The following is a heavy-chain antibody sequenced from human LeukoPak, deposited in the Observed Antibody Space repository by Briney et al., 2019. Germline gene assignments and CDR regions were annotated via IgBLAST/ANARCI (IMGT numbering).Heavy chain of an antibody. Sequence: PSETLSLTCTVSGYSISSGYYWRWIRQPPGKGLEWIGNIYHSGSTYYNSSLKSRLTISIDTSKNQFSLKLTSVTAADTAVYYCARRTTYVGWLPSESPSCFDYWGQGTLVTVSS. D-gene: IGHD5-12*01. V-gene: IGHV4-38-2*02. CDR2: IYHSGST. CDR3: ARRTTYVGWLPSESPSCFDY. J-gene: IGHJ4*02. CDR1: GYSISSGYY.